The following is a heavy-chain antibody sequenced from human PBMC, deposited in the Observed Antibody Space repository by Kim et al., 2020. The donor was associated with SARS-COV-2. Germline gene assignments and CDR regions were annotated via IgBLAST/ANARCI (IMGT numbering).Heavy chain of an antibody. D-gene: IGHD3-10*01. Sequence: GESLKISCKVSGNNFYNYWINWVRQMPGKGLEWMGRIDPSDSYINYSPSFQGHVTISVDRSIKTAYLQWSFLKASDSAMYYCARLGVSGSYFDVLDGSWGQGTLVTVSS. V-gene: IGHV5-10-1*01. CDR3: ARLGVSGSYFDVLDGS. J-gene: IGHJ5*02. CDR1: GNNFYNYW. CDR2: IDPSDSYI.